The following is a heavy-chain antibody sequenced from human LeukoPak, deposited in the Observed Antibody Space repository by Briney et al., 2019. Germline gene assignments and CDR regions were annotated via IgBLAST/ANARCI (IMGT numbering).Heavy chain of an antibody. CDR2: IRYDGSNK. D-gene: IGHD3-3*01. J-gene: IGHJ4*02. V-gene: IGHV3-30*02. CDR3: AKPPDDFWSGYSNYFDY. Sequence: GGSLRLSCAASGFTFSSYGMHWVRQAPGKGLEWVAFIRYDGSNKYYADSVKGRFTISRDNSKNTLYLQMNSLRAEDTAVYYCAKPPDDFWSGYSNYFDYWGQGTLVTVSS. CDR1: GFTFSSYG.